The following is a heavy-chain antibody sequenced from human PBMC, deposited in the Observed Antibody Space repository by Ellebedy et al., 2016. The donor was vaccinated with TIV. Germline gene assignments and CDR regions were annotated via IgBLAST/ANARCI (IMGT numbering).Heavy chain of an antibody. V-gene: IGHV3-23*01. CDR3: AKDRTPGDGYWVFDD. D-gene: IGHD5-18*01. J-gene: IGHJ4*02. CDR1: GFTFRSHA. Sequence: GESLKISCAASGFTFRSHAMSWVRQAPGKGLEWVSGIVGSGAQKYADSVKGRFTISRDNSKGTVDLQMNSLRVEDTAVYFCAKDRTPGDGYWVFDDWGQGTLVTVSS. CDR2: IVGSGA.